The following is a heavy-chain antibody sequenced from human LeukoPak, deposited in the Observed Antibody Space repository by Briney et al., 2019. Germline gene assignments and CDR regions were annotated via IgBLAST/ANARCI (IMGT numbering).Heavy chain of an antibody. V-gene: IGHV3-30*03. CDR2: ISYHGSNK. J-gene: IGHJ4*02. CDR1: GFTFSSYG. Sequence: PGGSLRLSCAASGFTFSSYGMYWVRQAPGKGLEWVAVISYHGSNKYYADSVKGRFTISRDNSKNTLYLQMNSLRGDDTAVYYCARAPKASSSWYGYWGQGTLVTVSS. CDR3: ARAPKASSSWYGY. D-gene: IGHD6-13*01.